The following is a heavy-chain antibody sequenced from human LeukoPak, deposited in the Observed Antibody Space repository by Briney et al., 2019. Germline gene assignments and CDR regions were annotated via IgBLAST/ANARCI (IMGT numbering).Heavy chain of an antibody. CDR1: GGSISSSSYY. V-gene: IGHV4-39*01. CDR2: IYYSGST. CDR3: ARLSRTFIDY. Sequence: SETLSLTCTVSGGSISSSSYYWGWIRQPPGKGLEWIGSIYYSGSTYYNPSLKSRVTISVDTSKNRFSLKLSSVTAADTAVYYCARLSRTFIDYWGQGTLVTVSS. J-gene: IGHJ4*02.